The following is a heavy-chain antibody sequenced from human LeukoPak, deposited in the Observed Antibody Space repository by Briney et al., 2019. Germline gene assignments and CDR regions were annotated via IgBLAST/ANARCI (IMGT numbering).Heavy chain of an antibody. J-gene: IGHJ3*02. CDR3: ARSHWDAFDI. Sequence: PGGSLRLSCAASGFPFSSYAMIWARQAPGRGLEWVSAISGSGGSTYYADSVKGRFTISRDNSKNMLYLQMNSLSAEDTAVYYCARSHWDAFDIWGQGTMVTVSS. CDR1: GFPFSSYA. CDR2: ISGSGGST. V-gene: IGHV3-23*01. D-gene: IGHD3-3*02.